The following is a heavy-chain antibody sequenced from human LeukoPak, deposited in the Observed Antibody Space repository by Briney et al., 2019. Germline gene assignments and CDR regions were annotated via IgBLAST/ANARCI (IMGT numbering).Heavy chain of an antibody. D-gene: IGHD2-15*01. CDR3: ARDKVQGSEWGSNFDY. CDR2: ISSTSSTV. V-gene: IGHV3-48*01. Sequence: GGSLRLSCAVSGFTFSSYSMTWVRQAPGKGLEWVSYISSTSSTVYYADSVKGRFTISRDNVKNSLYLQMNSLRAEDTAVYYCARDKVQGSEWGSNFDYWGQGTLVTVSS. CDR1: GFTFSSYS. J-gene: IGHJ4*02.